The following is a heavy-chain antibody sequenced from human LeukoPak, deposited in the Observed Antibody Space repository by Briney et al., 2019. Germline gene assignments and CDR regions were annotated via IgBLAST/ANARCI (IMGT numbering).Heavy chain of an antibody. J-gene: IGHJ4*02. CDR3: AKDPQRWLQLMDY. Sequence: GGSLRLSCAASGFTFSSYGMHWVRQAPGKGLEWVAVISYDGSNKYYADSVKGRFTISRDNPKNTLYLQMNSLRAEDTAVYYCAKDPQRWLQLMDYWGQGTLVTVSS. CDR1: GFTFSSYG. CDR2: ISYDGSNK. D-gene: IGHD5-24*01. V-gene: IGHV3-30*18.